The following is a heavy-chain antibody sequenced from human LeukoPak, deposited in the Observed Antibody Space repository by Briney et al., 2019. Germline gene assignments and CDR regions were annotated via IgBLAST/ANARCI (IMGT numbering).Heavy chain of an antibody. Sequence: PSETLSLTCTVSGGSISSYYWSWIRQPPGKGLEWIGYIYYSGSTNYNPSLKSRVTISVDTSKNQFSLKLSSVAAADTAVYYCARGSYYYGSGSYAFDIWGQGTMVTVSS. J-gene: IGHJ3*02. D-gene: IGHD3-10*01. V-gene: IGHV4-59*12. CDR3: ARGSYYYGSGSYAFDI. CDR2: IYYSGST. CDR1: GGSISSYY.